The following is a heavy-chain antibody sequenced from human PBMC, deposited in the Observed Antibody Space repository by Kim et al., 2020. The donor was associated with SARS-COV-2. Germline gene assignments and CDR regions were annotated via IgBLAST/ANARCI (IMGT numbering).Heavy chain of an antibody. J-gene: IGHJ5*02. V-gene: IGHV3-23*01. CDR2: GST. Sequence: GSTYYADSVKGRFTISRDNSKNPLHMQMNSLRAEDTAVYYCAKDGECFDPWGQGTLVTVSS. CDR3: AKDGECFDP. D-gene: IGHD3-3*01.